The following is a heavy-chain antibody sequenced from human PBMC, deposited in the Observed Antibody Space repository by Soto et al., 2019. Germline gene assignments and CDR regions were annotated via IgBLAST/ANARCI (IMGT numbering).Heavy chain of an antibody. CDR3: ARGGGYCSSTSCYTSMAWFDP. Sequence: TLSLTCTVSGGSISSGDYYWSWIRQPPGKGLEWIGYIYYSGSTYYNPSLKSRVTISVDTSKNQFSLKLSSVTAADTAVYYCARGGGYCSSTSCYTSMAWFDPWGQGTLVTVSS. CDR1: GGSISSGDYY. CDR2: IYYSGST. V-gene: IGHV4-30-4*01. J-gene: IGHJ5*02. D-gene: IGHD2-2*02.